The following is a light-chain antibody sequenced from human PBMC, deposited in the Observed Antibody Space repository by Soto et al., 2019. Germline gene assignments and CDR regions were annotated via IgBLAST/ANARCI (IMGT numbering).Light chain of an antibody. CDR3: LQYDNWLRT. CDR1: EDVSSK. V-gene: IGKV3-15*01. CDR2: DAS. J-gene: IGKJ1*01. Sequence: IFMTQSPATLSVSPGGRATLSCRASEDVSSKLAWYQQKPGLPPRLVIYDASTRATGIPGRFSGSGSGKDFTLTISSLQSEDFAVYYCLQYDNWLRTFGQGPRWIS.